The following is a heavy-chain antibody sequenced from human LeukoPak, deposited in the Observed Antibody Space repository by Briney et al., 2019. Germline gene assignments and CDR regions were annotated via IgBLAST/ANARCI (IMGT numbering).Heavy chain of an antibody. D-gene: IGHD4-17*01. CDR1: GGSISSYY. CDR3: ARDRGEHDYGDMDWFDP. CDR2: IYTSGST. J-gene: IGHJ5*02. V-gene: IGHV4-4*07. Sequence: SETLSLTCTVSGGSISSYYWSWIRQPAGKGLEWIGRIYTSGSTNYNPSLKSRVTMSVDTSKNQFSLKLSSVTAADTAVYYCARDRGEHDYGDMDWFDPWGQGTLVTVSP.